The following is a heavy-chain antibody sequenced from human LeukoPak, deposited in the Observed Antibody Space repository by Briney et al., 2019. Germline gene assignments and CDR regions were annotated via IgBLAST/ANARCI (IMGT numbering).Heavy chain of an antibody. Sequence: GGSLRLSCAASGFTFDDYAMHWVRQAPGKGLKWVSLISWDGGSTYYADSVKGRFTISRDNSKHSLYLQMNSLRAEDTALYYCARWYYYDSSAFWGQGTMVSVSS. J-gene: IGHJ3*01. CDR2: ISWDGGST. CDR1: GFTFDDYA. CDR3: ARWYYYDSSAF. D-gene: IGHD3-22*01. V-gene: IGHV3-43D*03.